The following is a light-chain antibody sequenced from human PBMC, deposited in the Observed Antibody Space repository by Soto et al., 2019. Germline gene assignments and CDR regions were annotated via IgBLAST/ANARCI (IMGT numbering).Light chain of an antibody. CDR1: QSGLYSSNNKNY. Sequence: DIVMTQAPDSLAVSLGERATINCKSSQSGLYSSNNKNYLAWYQQKPGQPPKLLIYWSSTRESGVPDRFSGSGSGTDFTLTISRLQAEDVAVYYCQQDYSPWTFGQGTKVEIK. CDR3: QQDYSPWT. CDR2: WSS. J-gene: IGKJ1*01. V-gene: IGKV4-1*01.